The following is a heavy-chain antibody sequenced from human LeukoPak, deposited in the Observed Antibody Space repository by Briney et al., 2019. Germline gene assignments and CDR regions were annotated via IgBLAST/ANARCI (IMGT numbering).Heavy chain of an antibody. J-gene: IGHJ6*03. CDR3: ARDHKRIAARPYYYYYMDV. D-gene: IGHD6-6*01. CDR2: INPNSSGT. Sequence: ASVKVSCKASGYTFTDYYMHWVRQAPGQGLEWMGWINPNSSGTNYAQKFQGRVTMTRDTSISTAYMELSRLRSDDTALYYCARDHKRIAARPYYYYYMDVWGKGTTVTVSS. V-gene: IGHV1-2*02. CDR1: GYTFTDYY.